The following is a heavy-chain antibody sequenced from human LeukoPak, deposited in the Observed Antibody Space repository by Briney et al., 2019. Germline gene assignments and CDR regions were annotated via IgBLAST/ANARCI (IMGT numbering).Heavy chain of an antibody. CDR3: ARGTPVGSGYSSGWYGRGPRDYYYGMDV. CDR2: INPNSGGT. J-gene: IGHJ6*02. V-gene: IGHV1-2*02. Sequence: ASVKVSCKASGYTFTGYYMHWVRQAPGQGLEWMGWINPNSGGTNYAQKFQGRVTMTRDTSISTAYMELSRLRSDDTAVYYCARGTPVGSGYSSGWYGRGPRDYYYGMDVWGQGTTVTVSS. CDR1: GYTFTGYY. D-gene: IGHD6-19*01.